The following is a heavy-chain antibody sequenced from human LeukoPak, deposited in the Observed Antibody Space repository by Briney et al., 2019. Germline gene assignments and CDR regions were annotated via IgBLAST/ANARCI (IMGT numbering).Heavy chain of an antibody. CDR2: INPDTGDT. J-gene: IGHJ1*01. V-gene: IGHV1-2*02. CDR1: GYTFTGFY. CDR3: AKSDYDSSDFEFFRH. Sequence: ASVDVSCKASGYTFTGFYVHWMRLAPGQGLEWMGWINPDTGDTDYAQRFQGRVTVTRDTSIDTAYMELTRLTSDDTAVFYCAKSDYDSSDFEFFRHWGQGTLLTVSS. D-gene: IGHD3-22*01.